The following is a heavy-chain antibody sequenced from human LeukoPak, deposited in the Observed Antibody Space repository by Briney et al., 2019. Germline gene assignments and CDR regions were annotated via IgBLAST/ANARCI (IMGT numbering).Heavy chain of an antibody. Sequence: GASVKVSCKASGYTFTGYYMHWVRQAPGQGLEWMGWINPNSGGTNYAQKFQGRVTMTRDTSISTAYMELSRLRSDDTAVYYCARGSRGDFWTPKGTDYWGQGTLVTVSS. V-gene: IGHV1-2*02. CDR1: GYTFTGYY. CDR2: INPNSGGT. J-gene: IGHJ4*02. CDR3: ARGSRGDFWTPKGTDY. D-gene: IGHD3/OR15-3a*01.